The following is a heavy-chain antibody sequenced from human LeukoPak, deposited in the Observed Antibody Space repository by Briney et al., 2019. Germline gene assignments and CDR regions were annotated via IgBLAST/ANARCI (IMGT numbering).Heavy chain of an antibody. D-gene: IGHD2-8*01. V-gene: IGHV3-7*01. Sequence: GGSLRLSCVASGFTFNLHWMSWVRQAPGKGLEWVANINQDGSEKYYLDSVRGRFTISRDNAKNLLYLQMNSLRAEDTAVYYCARTDSGVIMLYTIRSAFWGQGTLVTASS. CDR1: GFTFNLHW. J-gene: IGHJ4*02. CDR2: INQDGSEK. CDR3: ARTDSGVIMLYTIRSAF.